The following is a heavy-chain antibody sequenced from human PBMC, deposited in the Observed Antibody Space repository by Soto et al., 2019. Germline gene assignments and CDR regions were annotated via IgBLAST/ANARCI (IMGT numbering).Heavy chain of an antibody. CDR2: IIPIFGTA. Sequence: SVKVSCKASGGTFSSYAISWVRQAPVQGLEWMGGIIPIFGTANYAQKFQGRVTITADESTSTAYMELSSLRSEDTAVYYCATSWDYYDSSGPFDPWGQGTLVTVSS. J-gene: IGHJ5*02. CDR1: GGTFSSYA. V-gene: IGHV1-69*13. CDR3: ATSWDYYDSSGPFDP. D-gene: IGHD3-22*01.